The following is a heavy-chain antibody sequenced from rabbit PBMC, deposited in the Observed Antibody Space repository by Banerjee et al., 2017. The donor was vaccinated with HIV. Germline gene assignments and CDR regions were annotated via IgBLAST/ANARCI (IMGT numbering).Heavy chain of an antibody. Sequence: QSLEESGGDLVKPGASLTLTCKASGFSFSSNAMYWVRQAPGKGLEWIASIGTNSANTAYATWAKGRFTISKTSSTTVTLQMTSLTAADTATYFCARRYADITDYGWDLWGQGTLVTVS. V-gene: IGHV1S40*01. J-gene: IGHJ4*01. CDR1: GFSFSSNA. CDR3: ARRYADITDYGWDL. CDR2: IGTNSANT. D-gene: IGHD8-1*01.